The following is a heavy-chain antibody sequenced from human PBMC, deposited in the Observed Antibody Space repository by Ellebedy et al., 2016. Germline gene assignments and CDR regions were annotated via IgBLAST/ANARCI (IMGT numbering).Heavy chain of an antibody. CDR2: ISAYNGNT. D-gene: IGHD4-11*01. Sequence: ASVKVSXXASGGTFSSYGISWVRQAPGQGLEWMGWISAYNGNTNYAQKLQGRVTMTTDTSTSTAYMELRSLRSEDTAVYYCARLLSGTTNYYYYMDVWGKGTTVTVSS. CDR3: ARLLSGTTNYYYYMDV. J-gene: IGHJ6*03. CDR1: GGTFSSYG. V-gene: IGHV1-18*01.